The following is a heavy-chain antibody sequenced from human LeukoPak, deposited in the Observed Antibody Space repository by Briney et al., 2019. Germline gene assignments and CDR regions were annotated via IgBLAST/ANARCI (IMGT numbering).Heavy chain of an antibody. V-gene: IGHV3-21*01. Sequence: GGSLRLSCAASGFTFSSYSMNWVRQAPGKGLEWVSSISSSSSYIYYADSVKGRFTISRDNAKNSLYLQMNSLRAEDTAVYYCARDPYSGGYGDYYYYYMDLWGQGTTVTISS. D-gene: IGHD1-26*01. CDR1: GFTFSSYS. CDR2: ISSSSSYI. CDR3: ARDPYSGGYGDYYYYYMDL. J-gene: IGHJ6*03.